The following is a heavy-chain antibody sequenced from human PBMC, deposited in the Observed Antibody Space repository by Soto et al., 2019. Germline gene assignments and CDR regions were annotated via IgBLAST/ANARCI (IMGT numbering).Heavy chain of an antibody. J-gene: IGHJ4*02. V-gene: IGHV1-3*01. Sequence: ASVKVSCKASGYTFTGYAMHWVRQAPGQRLEWMGWINAGNGNTKYSQKFQGRVTITRDTSASTAYMELSSLRSEDTAVYYCARSSSWYVFDYWGQGTLVTVSS. CDR2: INAGNGNT. D-gene: IGHD6-13*01. CDR1: GYTFTGYA. CDR3: ARSSSWYVFDY.